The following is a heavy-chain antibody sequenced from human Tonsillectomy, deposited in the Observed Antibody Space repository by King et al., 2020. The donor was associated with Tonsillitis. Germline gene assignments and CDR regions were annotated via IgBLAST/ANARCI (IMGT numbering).Heavy chain of an antibody. J-gene: IGHJ4*02. Sequence: VQLVESGAEVKKPGASVKVSCKASGYTFTSYGISWVRQAPGQGLEWMGWISAYNGNTNYAQKLQGRVTMTTDTSTSTAYMELRSLRSDDTAVYYCAREWTYYYGSGSYYKGYFDYWGQGTLVTVSS. CDR3: AREWTYYYGSGSYYKGYFDY. CDR2: ISAYNGNT. D-gene: IGHD3-10*01. V-gene: IGHV1-18*01. CDR1: GYTFTSYG.